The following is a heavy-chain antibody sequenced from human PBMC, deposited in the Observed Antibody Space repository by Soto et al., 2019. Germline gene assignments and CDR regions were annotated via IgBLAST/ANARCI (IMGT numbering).Heavy chain of an antibody. Sequence: GRSLRLSCADYGFTFSSYAMCWVRQAQGKGMEWVSAISGSGGSTYYEDSVKGRFTISRDNSKNTLYLQMNSLRAEDTAVYYCAKGVEAYCSGGSCYSDYWGQGT. CDR2: ISGSGGST. CDR3: AKGVEAYCSGGSCYSDY. D-gene: IGHD2-15*01. J-gene: IGHJ4*02. CDR1: GFTFSSYA. V-gene: IGHV3-23*02.